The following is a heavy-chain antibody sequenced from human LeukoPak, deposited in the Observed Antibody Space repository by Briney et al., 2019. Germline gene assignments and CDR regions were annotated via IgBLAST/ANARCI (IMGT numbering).Heavy chain of an antibody. V-gene: IGHV1-18*01. D-gene: IGHD6-13*01. CDR1: GYTFTSYG. CDR3: ARVMYSSSWYDPYYYYYMDV. CDR2: ISAYNGNT. Sequence: GASVKVSCKASGYTFTSYGISWVRQAPGQGLEWMGWISAYNGNTSYAQKLQGRVTMTTDTSTSTAYMELRSLRSDDTAVYYCARVMYSSSWYDPYYYYYMDVWGKGTTVTDSS. J-gene: IGHJ6*03.